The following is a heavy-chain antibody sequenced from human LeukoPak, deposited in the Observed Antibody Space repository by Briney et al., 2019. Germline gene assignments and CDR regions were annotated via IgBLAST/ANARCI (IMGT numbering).Heavy chain of an antibody. CDR1: GFTIGDYA. CDR2: IRGKAYGGTT. J-gene: IGHJ6*02. CDR3: TRVFDQYYYYYYGMDV. Sequence: GGSLRLSSIASGFTIGDYAMSWFRQPPGKGLEWGSFIRGKAYGGTTEYAASVKGRFTISRDDSKSIAYLQMNSLKTEDTAVYYCTRVFDQYYYYYYGMDVWGQGTTVTVSS. V-gene: IGHV3-49*03. D-gene: IGHD3-10*02.